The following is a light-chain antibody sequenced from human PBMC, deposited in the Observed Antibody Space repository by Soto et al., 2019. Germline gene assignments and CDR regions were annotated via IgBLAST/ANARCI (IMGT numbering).Light chain of an antibody. CDR1: SGHNSYA. Sequence: QLVLTQPPSASASLGASVKLTCTLSSGHNSYAIAWHQQQPEKGPRYLMKLNSDGSHSKRDGIPDRFSGSSSGAGRYLTISSLQSEDEADCYCQTWSTDIRVFGGGTKLTVL. J-gene: IGLJ3*02. CDR3: QTWSTDIRV. CDR2: LNSDGSH. V-gene: IGLV4-69*01.